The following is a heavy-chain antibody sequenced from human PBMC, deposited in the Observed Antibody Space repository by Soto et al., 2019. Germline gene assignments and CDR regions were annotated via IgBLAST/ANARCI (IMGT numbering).Heavy chain of an antibody. Sequence: PGGSLGLPCSSSGFAFSSYAMSWVRQAPGKGLEWVSAISGSGGSTYYADSVKGRFTISRTNSKNTLYLQMNSLRAEDTAVYYCAKKGRIAAHPIDYWGQGTLVTVSS. J-gene: IGHJ4*02. CDR3: AKKGRIAAHPIDY. D-gene: IGHD6-13*01. CDR1: GFAFSSYA. V-gene: IGHV3-23*01. CDR2: ISGSGGST.